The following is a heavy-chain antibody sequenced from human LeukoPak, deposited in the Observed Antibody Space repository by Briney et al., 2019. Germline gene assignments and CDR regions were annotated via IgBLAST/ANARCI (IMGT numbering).Heavy chain of an antibody. J-gene: IGHJ6*02. CDR2: ISSSGSII. Sequence: GGSLRLSCAASGFTFSDYYMSWIRQAPGKGLEWVSYISSSGSIIYYADSVKGRFTISRDNAKNSLYLQMNSLRAEDTAVYYCARDRSRSTRKHVDYGMDVWGQGTTVTVSS. V-gene: IGHV3-11*01. D-gene: IGHD2-2*01. CDR1: GFTFSDYY. CDR3: ARDRSRSTRKHVDYGMDV.